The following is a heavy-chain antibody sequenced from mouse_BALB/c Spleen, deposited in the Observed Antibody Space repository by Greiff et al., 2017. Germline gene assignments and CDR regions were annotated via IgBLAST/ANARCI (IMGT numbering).Heavy chain of an antibody. V-gene: IGHV5-4*02. CDR3: ARHLTY. J-gene: IGHJ3*01. CDR2: ISDGGSYT. CDR1: GFTFSDYY. Sequence: DVHLVEPGGGLVKPGGSLKLSCAASGFTFSDYYMYWVRQTPEKRLEWVATISDGGSYTYYPDSVKGRFTISRDNAKNNLYLQMSSLKSEDTAMYYCARHLTYWGQGTLVTVSA.